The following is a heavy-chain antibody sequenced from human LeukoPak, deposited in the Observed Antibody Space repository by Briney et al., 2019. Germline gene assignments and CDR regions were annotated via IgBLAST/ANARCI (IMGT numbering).Heavy chain of an antibody. V-gene: IGHV3-21*01. CDR2: ISSSSSYI. CDR3: ARLYSSGWRYFDY. J-gene: IGHJ4*02. D-gene: IGHD6-19*01. CDR1: GFTFSSYS. Sequence: PGGSLRLSCAASGFTFSSYSMNWVRLAPGGGLEWVLSISSSSSYIYYADSVKGRFTISRDNAKNSLYLQMNSLRAEDTAVYYCARLYSSGWRYFDYWGQGTLVTV.